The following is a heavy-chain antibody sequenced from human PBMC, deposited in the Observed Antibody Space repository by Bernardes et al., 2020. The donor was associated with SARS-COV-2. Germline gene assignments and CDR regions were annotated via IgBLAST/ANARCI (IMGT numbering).Heavy chain of an antibody. CDR3: AGSSCGIDCYIGGLRSWDYGMDV. J-gene: IGHJ6*02. Sequence: SDSLSLTCTVSGGSISSINYYWVWLLHPPVKGLEWIWSIYSSRSSYYNPSLQCRFRESIYTSKNQFSLRLSSVTAADTAVYYCAGSSCGIDCYIGGLRSWDYGMDVWGQGTTVIVSS. D-gene: IGHD2-21*02. V-gene: IGHV4-39*01. CDR2: IYSSRSS. CDR1: GGSISSINYY.